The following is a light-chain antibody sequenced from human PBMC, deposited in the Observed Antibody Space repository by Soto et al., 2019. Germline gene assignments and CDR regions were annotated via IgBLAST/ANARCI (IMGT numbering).Light chain of an antibody. Sequence: DIQMTQCSSSLSASLIDRATITCRASQSISGSLNWYQPQPGKAPKLLIYGASTLQSGVPSRLSGSGSGTDYTLPIRSLQPEDFATYYCQQSYRTPTFGQGTRLEIK. V-gene: IGKV1-39*01. CDR2: GAS. CDR1: QSISGS. CDR3: QQSYRTPT. J-gene: IGKJ5*01.